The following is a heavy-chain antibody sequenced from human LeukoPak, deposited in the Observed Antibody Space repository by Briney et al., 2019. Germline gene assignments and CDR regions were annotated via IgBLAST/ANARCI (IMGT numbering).Heavy chain of an antibody. D-gene: IGHD1/OR15-1a*01. CDR2: INHSGST. V-gene: IGHV4-34*01. Sequence: SETLSLTCAVYGGSFSGYYWSWIRQPPGKGLEWIGEINHSGSTNYDPSLKSRVTISGDTCKNQFSLKLSSVTAADTAVYYCARLDLTSCFDYWGQGTLVTVSS. CDR3: ARLDLTSCFDY. CDR1: GGSFSGYY. J-gene: IGHJ4*02.